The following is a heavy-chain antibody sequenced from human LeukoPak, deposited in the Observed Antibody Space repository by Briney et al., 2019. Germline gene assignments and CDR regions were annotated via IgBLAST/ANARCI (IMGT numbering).Heavy chain of an antibody. CDR3: ARAQEGYMDV. Sequence: GGSLRLSCAASGFAFSSYSMNWVRQAPGKGLEWVSSISSSSSYIYYADSVKGRFTISRDNAKNSLYLQMNSLRAEDTAVYYCARAQEGYMDVWGKGTTVTVSS. CDR2: ISSSSSYI. CDR1: GFAFSSYS. J-gene: IGHJ6*03. V-gene: IGHV3-21*01.